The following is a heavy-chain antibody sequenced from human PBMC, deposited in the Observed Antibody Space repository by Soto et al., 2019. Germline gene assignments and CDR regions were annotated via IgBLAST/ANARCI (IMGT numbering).Heavy chain of an antibody. CDR1: GYTFTTYG. D-gene: IGHD6-19*01. J-gene: IGHJ6*02. V-gene: IGHV1-18*01. CDR3: ARQQWLYYYYGMDV. CDR2: ISAYNGNT. Sequence: QVQLVQSGAGVKKPGASVKVSCKASGYTFTTYGISWVRQAPGQGLEWMGWISAYNGNTNYAQKIQGRVTMTTDTSTSTAYMELRSLRSDDTAVYYCARQQWLYYYYGMDVWGQGTTVTVSS.